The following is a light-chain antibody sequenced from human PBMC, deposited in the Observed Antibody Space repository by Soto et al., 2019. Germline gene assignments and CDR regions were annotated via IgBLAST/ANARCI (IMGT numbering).Light chain of an antibody. J-gene: IGKJ4*01. CDR1: QRISSY. CDR3: QQSSGIPLT. CDR2: GAS. V-gene: IGKV1-39*01. Sequence: DIQMTQSPSSLSASVGDRVTITCRASQRISSYLNWYQQKPGKAPKLLIYGASSLQSGVPPRFSGSGSGTDFTLTISSLQPEDFATYYCQQSSGIPLTFGGGTKVEIK.